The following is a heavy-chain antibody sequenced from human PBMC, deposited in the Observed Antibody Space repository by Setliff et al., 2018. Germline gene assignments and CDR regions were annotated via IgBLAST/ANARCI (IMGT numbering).Heavy chain of an antibody. V-gene: IGHV4-4*07. CDR2: IYTSGDT. CDR3: ARDRVIVASGRRGFYFDY. CDR1: GASISSHI. Sequence: PSETLSLTCTVPGASISSHIWVWVRQPAGKGLEWIGRIYTSGDTNYNPSLKSRVTMSVDTSKDQISLKLSSVTAADTAVYYCARDRVIVASGRRGFYFDYWGHGTQVTVSS. J-gene: IGHJ4*01. D-gene: IGHD5-12*01.